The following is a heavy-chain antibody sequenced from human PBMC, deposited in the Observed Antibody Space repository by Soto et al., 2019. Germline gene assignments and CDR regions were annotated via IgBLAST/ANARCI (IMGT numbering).Heavy chain of an antibody. Sequence: SETLSLTCTVSGGSISSYYWSWIRQPPGKGLEWIGYIYYSGSTNYNPSLKSRVTISVDTSKNQFSLKLSSVTAADTAVYYCERVRGYSTPFDTWGQGTLVTVSS. CDR1: GGSISSYY. CDR2: IYYSGST. D-gene: IGHD6-13*01. CDR3: ERVRGYSTPFDT. J-gene: IGHJ5*02. V-gene: IGHV4-59*01.